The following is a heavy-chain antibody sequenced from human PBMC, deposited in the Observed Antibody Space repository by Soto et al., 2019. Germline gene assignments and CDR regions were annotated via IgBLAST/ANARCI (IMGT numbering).Heavy chain of an antibody. Sequence: SETLSLTCAVYGGSFSGYYWSWIRQPPGKGLEWIGEINHSGSTNYNPSLKSRVTISVDTSKNQFSLKLSSVTAADTAVYYCARGLVYQQPIDIVVVVAAIWFDPWGQGTLVTVSS. CDR2: INHSGST. V-gene: IGHV4-34*01. CDR3: ARGLVYQQPIDIVVVVAAIWFDP. D-gene: IGHD2-15*01. CDR1: GGSFSGYY. J-gene: IGHJ5*02.